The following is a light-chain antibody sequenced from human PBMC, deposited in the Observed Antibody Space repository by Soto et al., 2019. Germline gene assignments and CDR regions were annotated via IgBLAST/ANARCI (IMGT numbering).Light chain of an antibody. CDR2: DVS. J-gene: IGLJ1*01. Sequence: QSALTQPASVSGSPGQSITISCTGTTSDIGGYNFVSWYQQHPSKAPKLMIYDVSNRPSGVSDRFSGSKSGSTASLTISGLQAEDEADYYCSSYSSTTSYVFGAGTKLTVL. CDR3: SSYSSTTSYV. CDR1: TSDIGGYNF. V-gene: IGLV2-14*01.